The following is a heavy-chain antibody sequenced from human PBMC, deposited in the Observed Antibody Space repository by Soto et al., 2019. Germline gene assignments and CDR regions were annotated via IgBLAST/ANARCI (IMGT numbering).Heavy chain of an antibody. CDR2: IYYSGST. J-gene: IGHJ3*02. Sequence: QVQLQESGPGLVKPSQTLSLTCTVSGGSISSGDYYCSWIRQPPGKGLEWIGYIYYSGSTYYNPSLKSRVTISVDTSKNQFSLKLSSVTAADTAVYYCARAGITIFGVVVAFDIWGQGTMVTVSS. CDR1: GGSISSGDYY. CDR3: ARAGITIFGVVVAFDI. V-gene: IGHV4-30-4*01. D-gene: IGHD3-3*01.